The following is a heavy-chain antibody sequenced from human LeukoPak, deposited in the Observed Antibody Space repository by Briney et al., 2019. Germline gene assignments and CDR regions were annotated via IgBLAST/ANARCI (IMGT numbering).Heavy chain of an antibody. V-gene: IGHV4-4*07. D-gene: IGHD2-2*01. J-gene: IGHJ3*02. CDR3: ARDRCSSTSCSNAFDI. CDR2: IYTSGST. Sequence: SETLSLTCTVSGGSISSYYWSWIRQPAGKGLEWIGRIYTSGSTNYNPSLKSRVTMSVDTSKNQFSLKLSSVTAADTAVYYCARDRCSSTSCSNAFDIWGQGTMVTVSS. CDR1: GGSISSYY.